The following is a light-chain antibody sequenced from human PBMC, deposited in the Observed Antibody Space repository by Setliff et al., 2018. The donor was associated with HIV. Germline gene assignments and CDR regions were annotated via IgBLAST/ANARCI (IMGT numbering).Light chain of an antibody. CDR3: SSYTSSSSYV. V-gene: IGLV2-11*01. CDR2: DVS. Sequence: QSVLTQPRSVSGSPGQSVTISCTGTSSDVGGYNYVSWYQQHPGKAPKLMIYDVSKRPSGVPDRFSGSKYGNTASLTISGLQAEDEADYYCSSYTSSSSYVFGTGTKVTVL. CDR1: SSDVGGYNY. J-gene: IGLJ1*01.